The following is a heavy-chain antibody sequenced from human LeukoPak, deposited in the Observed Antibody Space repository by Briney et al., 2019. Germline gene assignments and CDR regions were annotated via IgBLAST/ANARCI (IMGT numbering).Heavy chain of an antibody. CDR1: GGTFSSYA. CDR3: ARARTTGAWYYYYYMDV. V-gene: IGHV1-69*05. Sequence: SVKVSCKASGGTFSSYAISWVRQAPGQGLEWMGGIIPIFGTANYAQKFQGRVTITTDESTSTAYMELSSLRSEDTAVYYCARARTTGAWYYYYYMDVWGKGTTVTVSS. CDR2: IIPIFGTA. D-gene: IGHD4-11*01. J-gene: IGHJ6*03.